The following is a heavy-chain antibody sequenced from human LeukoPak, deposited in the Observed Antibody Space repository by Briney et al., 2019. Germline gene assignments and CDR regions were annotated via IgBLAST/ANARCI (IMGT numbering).Heavy chain of an antibody. V-gene: IGHV1-18*01. Sequence: ASVKVSCKASGYTFTSYGISWVRQAPGQGLEWVGWISAYNGNTNYAQKLQGRVTMTTDTSTSTAYMELRRLRSDDTAVYYCASTYCSSTSCYNYYMDVWGKGTTVTVSS. CDR3: ASTYCSSTSCYNYYMDV. J-gene: IGHJ6*03. D-gene: IGHD2-2*02. CDR2: ISAYNGNT. CDR1: GYTFTSYG.